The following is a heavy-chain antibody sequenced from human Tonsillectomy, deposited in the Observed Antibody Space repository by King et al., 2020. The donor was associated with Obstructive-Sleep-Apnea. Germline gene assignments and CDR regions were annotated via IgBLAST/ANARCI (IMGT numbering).Heavy chain of an antibody. CDR1: GFNFNVYY. CDR3: VRGSRLWFGEF. D-gene: IGHD3-10*01. V-gene: IGHV3-30-3*01. Sequence: VQLVESGGGVVQPGRSLRLSCAASGFNFNVYYIHWVHQTPGKGLEWVAVISSDGGKKYHADSVKCRFTISRDNSNSTLYLQMNSLTTEDTAIYYCVRGSRLWFGEFWGRGTLVTVSA. J-gene: IGHJ4*02. CDR2: ISSDGGKK.